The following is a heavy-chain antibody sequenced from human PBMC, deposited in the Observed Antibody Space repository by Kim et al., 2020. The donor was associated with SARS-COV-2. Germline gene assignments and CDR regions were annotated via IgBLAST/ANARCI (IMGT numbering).Heavy chain of an antibody. D-gene: IGHD6-13*01. Sequence: SETLSLTCAVYGGSFSGYYWSWIRQPPGKGLEWIGEINHSGSTNYNPSLKSRVTISVDTSKNQFSLKLSSVTAADTAVYYCAREVRSSWYRYYYYGMDVWGQGTTVTVSS. CDR2: INHSGST. CDR1: GGSFSGYY. J-gene: IGHJ6*02. CDR3: AREVRSSWYRYYYYGMDV. V-gene: IGHV4-34*01.